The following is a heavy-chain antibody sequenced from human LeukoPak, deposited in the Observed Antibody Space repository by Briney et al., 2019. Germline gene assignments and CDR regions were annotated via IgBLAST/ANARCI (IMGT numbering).Heavy chain of an antibody. CDR1: GYSFTSYW. CDR3: ARPGNQYYYDSSGYPIGRMDV. V-gene: IGHV5-51*01. D-gene: IGHD3-22*01. Sequence: GESLKISCKTSGYSFTSYWIAWVRQMPGKGLEWMGIIYPADSETRYSPSFQGQVTMSADKSISTAYLQWSSLKASDTAMYYCARPGNQYYYDSSGYPIGRMDVWGQGTTVTVSS. J-gene: IGHJ6*02. CDR2: IYPADSET.